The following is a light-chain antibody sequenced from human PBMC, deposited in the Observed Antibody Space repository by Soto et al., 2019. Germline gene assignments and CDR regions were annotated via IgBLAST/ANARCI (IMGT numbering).Light chain of an antibody. CDR1: QNVSSSY. CDR2: GAS. CDR3: QQYGSSPKT. J-gene: IGKJ1*01. V-gene: IGKV3-20*01. Sequence: EVVLTKSPGLLSLSTGERETLSCRASQNVSSSYLAWYQQKPGQAPRLLFYGASSRATGIPDRFSGSGSGTDFTLTIIRLEPEDFAVYYCQQYGSSPKTFGQGTKVDIK.